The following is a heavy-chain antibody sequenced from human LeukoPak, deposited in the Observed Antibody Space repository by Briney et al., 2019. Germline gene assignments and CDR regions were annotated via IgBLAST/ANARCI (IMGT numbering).Heavy chain of an antibody. CDR1: GFTFSSYC. V-gene: IGHV3-7*01. J-gene: IGHJ4*02. CDR3: ARGLSGVTGYTYGRGIDY. D-gene: IGHD5-18*01. Sequence: GGSLRLSCAASGFTFSSYCMSWARQAPGGGLECVANIKKDGSEKYYVDCVKGRLTISRDNAKNALYLQMNSLRAEDTGVYCCARGLSGVTGYTYGRGIDYWGQGTLVTVSS. CDR2: IKKDGSEK.